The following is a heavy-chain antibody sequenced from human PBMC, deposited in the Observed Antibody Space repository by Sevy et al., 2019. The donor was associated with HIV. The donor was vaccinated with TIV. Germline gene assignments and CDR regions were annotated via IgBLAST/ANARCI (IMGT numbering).Heavy chain of an antibody. J-gene: IGHJ4*02. CDR3: ARDLWAHYYDSSGYPPF. V-gene: IGHV3-7*01. D-gene: IGHD3-22*01. Sequence: GGSLRLSCAASGFTFSSYWMSWVRQAPGKGLEWVANIKQDGSEKYYVDSVKGRFTISRDNAKNSLYLQMNSLRAEDTAVYYCARDLWAHYYDSSGYPPFWGQGTLVTVSS. CDR2: IKQDGSEK. CDR1: GFTFSSYW.